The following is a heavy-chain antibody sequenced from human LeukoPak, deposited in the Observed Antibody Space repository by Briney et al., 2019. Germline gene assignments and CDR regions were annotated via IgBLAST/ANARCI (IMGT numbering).Heavy chain of an antibody. D-gene: IGHD3-16*02. CDR1: GFTFSSYA. CDR2: ISGSGGST. J-gene: IGHJ4*02. CDR3: AKNYDYVWGSYRLGYYFDY. Sequence: GGSLRLSCGASGFTFSSYAMSWVRQAPGKGLEWVSGISGSGGSTYYVDSVKGRFTISRDNSKNTLYMQMNSLRAEDTAVYYCAKNYDYVWGSYRLGYYFDYWGQGTLVTVSS. V-gene: IGHV3-23*01.